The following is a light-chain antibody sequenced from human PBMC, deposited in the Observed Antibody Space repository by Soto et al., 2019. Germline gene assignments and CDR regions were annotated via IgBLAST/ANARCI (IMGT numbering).Light chain of an antibody. CDR3: QQYDKLVT. J-gene: IGKJ1*01. Sequence: DIQMTQSPSSLSASIGDRVTITCQASQDIRKYLNWYQQKPGKAPKLLLYDASKLETGVPSRFSGSGSGTDFIFTISSLQPEDVATYYCQQYDKLVTFGQGTKVEFK. CDR2: DAS. V-gene: IGKV1-33*01. CDR1: QDIRKY.